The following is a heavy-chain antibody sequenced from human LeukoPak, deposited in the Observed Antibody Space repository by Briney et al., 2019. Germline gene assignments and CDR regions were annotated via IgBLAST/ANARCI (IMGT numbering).Heavy chain of an antibody. CDR1: GFTFSSCG. Sequence: GGSLRLSCAASGFTFSSCGMHWVRQAPGKGLEWVAVISYDGSNKYYADSVKGRFTIPRDNSKNTLYLQMNSLRAEDTAVYYCAKDPHSSGWYYYYGMDVWGKGTTVTVSS. D-gene: IGHD6-19*01. J-gene: IGHJ6*04. CDR2: ISYDGSNK. CDR3: AKDPHSSGWYYYYGMDV. V-gene: IGHV3-30*18.